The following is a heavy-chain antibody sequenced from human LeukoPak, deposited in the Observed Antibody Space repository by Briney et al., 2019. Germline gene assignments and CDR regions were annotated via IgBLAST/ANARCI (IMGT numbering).Heavy chain of an antibody. CDR1: GGSISSSNW. V-gene: IGHV4-4*02. J-gene: IGHJ4*02. CDR3: VRDPPAAAGDY. CDR2: MHLSGST. Sequence: SETLSLTCAVSGGSISSSNWWSWVRQPPGKGLEWIGSMHLSGSTYYNPSLKSGVTISLDTSKNQFSLELNSVTATDTAVYYCVRDPPAAAGDYWGQGTLVTVSS. D-gene: IGHD6-13*01.